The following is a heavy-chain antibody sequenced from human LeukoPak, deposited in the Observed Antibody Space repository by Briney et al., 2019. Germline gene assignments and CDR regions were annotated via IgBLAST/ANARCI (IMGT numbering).Heavy chain of an antibody. Sequence: SETLSLTCTVSGGSISSYYWSWFRQPPGKGLEFIGYIFYTGSTNYNPSLKSRVTISVDTSKNQFSLKLSSVTAADTAVYYCAKWTEGGAFDSWGQGTMLIVSS. CDR2: IFYTGST. CDR3: AKWTEGGAFDS. J-gene: IGHJ3*01. CDR1: GGSISSYY. D-gene: IGHD1-26*01. V-gene: IGHV4-59*01.